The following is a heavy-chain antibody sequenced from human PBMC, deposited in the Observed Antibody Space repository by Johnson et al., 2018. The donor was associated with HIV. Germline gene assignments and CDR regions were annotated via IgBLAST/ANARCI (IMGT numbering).Heavy chain of an antibody. J-gene: IGHJ3*02. D-gene: IGHD5-18*01. CDR2: IRYDGSNK. CDR1: GFTFSSYG. Sequence: QMQLVESGGDVVQPGRSLRLSCAASGFTFSSYGMHWVRQAPGKGLEWVAFIRYDGSNKYYADSVKGRFTISRDNSKNTLYLQMNSLRVEDTAVYYCARINVDTTFYRAFDIWGQGTMVTVSS. CDR3: ARINVDTTFYRAFDI. V-gene: IGHV3-30*02.